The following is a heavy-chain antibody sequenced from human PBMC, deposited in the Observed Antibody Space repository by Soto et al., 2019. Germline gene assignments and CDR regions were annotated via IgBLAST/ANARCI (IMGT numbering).Heavy chain of an antibody. CDR1: GGAVSDYV. J-gene: IGHJ5*02. D-gene: IGHD7-27*01. CDR3: ARASLGPGDSAVRGWVDP. CDR2: IIPSFGTA. V-gene: IGHV1-69*06. Sequence: QVHLVQSGAEVKKPGTSVRVSCKASGGAVSDYVIAWVRQAPGQGPEWMGGIIPSFGTANYAQTFLGSVTMTAENSTDTAYLELNSLTYEDAAVYYGARASLGPGDSAVRGWVDPLGQGTLVTVSS.